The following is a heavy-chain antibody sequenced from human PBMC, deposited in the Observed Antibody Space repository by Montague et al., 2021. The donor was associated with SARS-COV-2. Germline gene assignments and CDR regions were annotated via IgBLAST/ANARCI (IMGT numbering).Heavy chain of an antibody. J-gene: IGHJ6*02. V-gene: IGHV4-38-2*02. CDR3: VRGGNFWSDDYYYYPMDV. CDR2: MFHSGSS. Sequence: SETLSLTCHVSGFSISSGYYWGWIRQSPGKGLEWIGSMFHSGSSYYNVSLKSRVTISVDTSNNDFSLKLSSVTAADTAVYYCVRGGNFWSDDYYYYPMDVWGQGTTVTVSS. D-gene: IGHD3-3*01. CDR1: GFSISSGYY.